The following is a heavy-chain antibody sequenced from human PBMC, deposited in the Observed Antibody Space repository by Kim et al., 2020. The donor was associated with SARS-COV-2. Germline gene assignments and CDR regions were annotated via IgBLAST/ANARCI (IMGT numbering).Heavy chain of an antibody. Sequence: SVKVSCKASGGTFSSYAISWVRQAPGQGLEWMGGIIPIFGTANYAQKFQGRVTITADESTSTAYMELSSLRSEDTAVYYCASPYYCGSTSCYLDAFDIWGQGTMVTVSS. D-gene: IGHD2-2*01. CDR3: ASPYYCGSTSCYLDAFDI. J-gene: IGHJ3*02. CDR1: GGTFSSYA. CDR2: IIPIFGTA. V-gene: IGHV1-69*13.